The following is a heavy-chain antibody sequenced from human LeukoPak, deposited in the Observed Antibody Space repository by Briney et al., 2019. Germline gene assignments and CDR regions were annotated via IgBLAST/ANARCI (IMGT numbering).Heavy chain of an antibody. V-gene: IGHV3-21*04. CDR2: INSDGSDT. CDR3: ARSRYCSSTSCPDWYFDL. J-gene: IGHJ2*01. CDR1: GFAFSLVT. D-gene: IGHD2-2*01. Sequence: GGSLRLSCASSGFAFSLVTVNWVRQAPGKGLQWVASINSDGSDTYYADSVKGRFTISRDNAKNSLYLQMNSLRAEDTAVYYCARSRYCSSTSCPDWYFDLWGRGTLVTVSS.